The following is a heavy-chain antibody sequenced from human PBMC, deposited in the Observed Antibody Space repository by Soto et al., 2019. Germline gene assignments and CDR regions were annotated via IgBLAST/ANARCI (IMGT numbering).Heavy chain of an antibody. CDR1: GVSMRNSY. CDR3: ARGGGVPALGDP. V-gene: IGHV4-4*07. Sequence: NPSETLSLTCIVSGVSMRNSYWTWIRQSAGKGLEWIGRISTSGNTNYNPSLNSRLTMSVDTSKNQVSLKLTSVTAADTAVYYCARGGGVPALGDPWGQGTLVTSPQ. J-gene: IGHJ5*02. D-gene: IGHD3-16*01. CDR2: ISTSGNT.